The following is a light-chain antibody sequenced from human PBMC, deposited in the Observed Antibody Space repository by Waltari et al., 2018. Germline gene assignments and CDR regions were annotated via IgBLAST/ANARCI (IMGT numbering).Light chain of an antibody. CDR3: YSTDITGNQGV. J-gene: IGLJ2*01. V-gene: IGLV3-10*01. CDR2: EDT. CDR1: AFSKKY. Sequence: SYELTQSPSVSVSPGQMARITCSGDAFSKKYAYWYQQKAGQAPVLVIYEDTKRPSGFPESFSGSTLGTVATLLISGAQVEDEGDYFCYSTDITGNQGVFGGGTKLTVL.